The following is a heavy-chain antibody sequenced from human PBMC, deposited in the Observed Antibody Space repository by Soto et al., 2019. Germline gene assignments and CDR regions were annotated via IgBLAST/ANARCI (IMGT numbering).Heavy chain of an antibody. V-gene: IGHV1-3*04. CDR3: APLCGGYCYSGDY. Sequence: QVQLVQSGAEVKKPGASVRVSCETSGYTFTALAMHWVRQAPGQRLEWLGWINTGNGDTKYSPNFQGRVSITRDTSASTSYLELTSLRSEDTAVYYCAPLCGGYCYSGDYWGQGTLVTVSS. CDR2: INTGNGDT. D-gene: IGHD2-21*01. J-gene: IGHJ4*02. CDR1: GYTFTALA.